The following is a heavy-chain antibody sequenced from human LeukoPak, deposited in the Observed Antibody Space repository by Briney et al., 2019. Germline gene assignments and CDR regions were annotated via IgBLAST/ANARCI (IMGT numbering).Heavy chain of an antibody. Sequence: GGSLRLTCAASGFTFSSYWMSWVRQAPGKGLEWVANIKQDGSEKYYVDSVKGRFTISRDNAKNSLYLQMNSLRAEDTAVYYCARDLRYSDWLQYYYYYGMDVWGQGTTVTVSS. CDR1: GFTFSSYW. CDR2: IKQDGSEK. D-gene: IGHD3-9*01. J-gene: IGHJ6*02. CDR3: ARDLRYSDWLQYYYYYGMDV. V-gene: IGHV3-7*01.